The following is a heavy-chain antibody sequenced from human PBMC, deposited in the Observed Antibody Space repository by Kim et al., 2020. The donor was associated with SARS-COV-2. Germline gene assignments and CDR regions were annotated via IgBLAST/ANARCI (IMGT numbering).Heavy chain of an antibody. J-gene: IGHJ6*02. CDR2: IIPIFGTA. D-gene: IGHD3-3*01. CDR3: ARARITIFGVVIRYYYGMDV. CDR1: GGTFSSYA. V-gene: IGHV1-69*13. Sequence: SVKVSCKASGGTFSSYAISWVRQAPGQGLEWMGGIIPIFGTANYAQKFQGRVTITADESTSTAYMELSSLRSEDTAVYYCARARITIFGVVIRYYYGMDVWGQGTTVTVSS.